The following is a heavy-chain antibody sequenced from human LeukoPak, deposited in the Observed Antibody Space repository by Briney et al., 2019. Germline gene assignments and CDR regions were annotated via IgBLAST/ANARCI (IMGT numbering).Heavy chain of an antibody. D-gene: IGHD6-6*01. J-gene: IGHJ4*02. CDR1: GFTFSSYA. V-gene: IGHV3-23*01. CDR2: ISGGGGGT. CDR3: AETSGIAARPGDY. Sequence: AGGSLRLSCAASGFTFSSYAMSWVRQAPGKGLEWVSAISGGGGGTYYADSVKGRFTISRDNSKNTLYLQMNSLRAEDTAVYYCAETSGIAARPGDYWGQGTLVTVSS.